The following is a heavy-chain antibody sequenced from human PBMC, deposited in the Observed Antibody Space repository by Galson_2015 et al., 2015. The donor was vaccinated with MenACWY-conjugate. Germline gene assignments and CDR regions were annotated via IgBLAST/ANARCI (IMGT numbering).Heavy chain of an antibody. J-gene: IGHJ3*02. D-gene: IGHD4-17*01. V-gene: IGHV3-11*06. CDR3: ARDFHVSVTYHTFDI. CDR1: GFITSDYY. Sequence: SLRLCCAASGFITSDYYMSWIRQAPGKGLEWISYIGRSDTYIHYADSVKGRFIISRDNAKNSLFLQMNSLRAEDTTVYYCARDFHVSVTYHTFDIWGHGTLVTVSS. CDR2: IGRSDTYI.